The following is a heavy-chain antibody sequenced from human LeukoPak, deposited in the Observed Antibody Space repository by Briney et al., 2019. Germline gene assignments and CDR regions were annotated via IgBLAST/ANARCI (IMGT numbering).Heavy chain of an antibody. D-gene: IGHD5-18*01. CDR1: GFTFSGYS. J-gene: IGHJ4*02. V-gene: IGHV3-21*01. Sequence: GGSLRLSCAASGFTFSGYSMNWVRQAPGKGLEWVSIISSSSSYVYYADSVKGRFTTSRDNAKNSLYLQMNSLRADDTAVYYCAEQLWPLWGQGTLVTVSS. CDR3: AEQLWPL. CDR2: ISSSSSYV.